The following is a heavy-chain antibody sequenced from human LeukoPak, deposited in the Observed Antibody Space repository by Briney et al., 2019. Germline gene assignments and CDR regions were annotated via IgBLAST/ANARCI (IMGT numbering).Heavy chain of an antibody. D-gene: IGHD3-3*01. CDR3: ARGIFGMVLNAFDL. J-gene: IGHJ3*01. Sequence: SETLSLTCTVSGGSISSYYWTWIRQPPGRGLEWVGYISYGGSTNYDPSLKSRVTISVDTSTNQFSLKLSSVTAADTAVYYCARGIFGMVLNAFDLWGRGTMVTVSS. CDR1: GGSISSYY. V-gene: IGHV4-59*01. CDR2: ISYGGST.